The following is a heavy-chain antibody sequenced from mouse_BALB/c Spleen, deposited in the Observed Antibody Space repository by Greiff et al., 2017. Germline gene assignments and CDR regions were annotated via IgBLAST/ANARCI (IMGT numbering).Heavy chain of an antibody. CDR3: ARNYEIYAMDY. CDR1: GFAFSSYD. J-gene: IGHJ4*01. Sequence: EVQGVESGGGLVKPGGSLKLSCAASGFAFSSYDMSWVRQTPEKRLEWVAYISSGGGSTYYPDTVKGRFTISRDNARNILYLQMSSLRSEDTAMYYCARNYEIYAMDYWGQGTSVTVSS. CDR2: ISSGGGST. D-gene: IGHD2-4*01. V-gene: IGHV5-12-1*01.